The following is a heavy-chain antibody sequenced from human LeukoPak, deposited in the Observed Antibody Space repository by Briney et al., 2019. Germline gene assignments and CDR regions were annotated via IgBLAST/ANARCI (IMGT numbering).Heavy chain of an antibody. CDR1: GDSISSRNW. CDR2: IYHSGGT. V-gene: IGHV4-4*02. Sequence: SETLSLTCAVSGDSISSRNWWSWVRQPPEKGLEWIGEIYHSGGTNYSPSLKSRVTISVDKSKNQFALKLSSVTAADTAVYYCARQSADTALKTFDFWGRGTLVAVSS. CDR3: ARQSADTALKTFDF. D-gene: IGHD5-18*01. J-gene: IGHJ4*02.